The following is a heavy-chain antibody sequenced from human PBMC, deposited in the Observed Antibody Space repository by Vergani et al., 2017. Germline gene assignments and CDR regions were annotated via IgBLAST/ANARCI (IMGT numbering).Heavy chain of an antibody. CDR1: GGSHSSGGYS. Sequence: QLQLQESGSGLVKPSQTLSLTCAVSGGSHSSGGYSWSWIRQPPGKGLEWIGYIYHSGSTYYNPSLKSRVTISVDRSKNQFSLKLSSVTAADTAVYYCARATYYYDSSGYYPPKGFDPWGQGTLVTVSS. CDR2: IYHSGST. D-gene: IGHD3-22*01. CDR3: ARATYYYDSSGYYPPKGFDP. V-gene: IGHV4-30-2*01. J-gene: IGHJ5*02.